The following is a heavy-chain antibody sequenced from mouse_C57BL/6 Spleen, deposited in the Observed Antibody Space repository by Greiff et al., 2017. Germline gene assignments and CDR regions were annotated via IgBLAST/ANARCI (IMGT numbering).Heavy chain of an antibody. D-gene: IGHD4-1*01. CDR2: IYPGDGDT. V-gene: IGHV1-82*01. CDR3: ARSNWDVGYFDY. CDR1: GYAFSSSW. Sequence: VQVVESGPELVKPGASVKISCKASGYAFSSSWMNWVKQRPGKGLEWIGRIYPGDGDTNYNGKFKGKATLTADKSSSTAYMQLSSLTSEDSAVYFCARSNWDVGYFDYWGQGTTLTVSS. J-gene: IGHJ2*01.